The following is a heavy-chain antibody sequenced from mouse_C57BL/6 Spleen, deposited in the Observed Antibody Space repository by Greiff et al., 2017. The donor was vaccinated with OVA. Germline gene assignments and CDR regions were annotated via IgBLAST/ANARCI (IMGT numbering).Heavy chain of an antibody. V-gene: IGHV1-15*01. Sequence: QVQLQQSGAELVRPGASVTLSCKASGYTFTDYEMHWVKQTPVHGLEWIGAIDPETGGTAYNQKFKGKAILTADKSSSTAYMELRSLTSEDSAVYYCTRGGFAYWGQGTLVTASA. CDR2: IDPETGGT. CDR3: TRGGFAY. CDR1: GYTFTDYE. J-gene: IGHJ3*01.